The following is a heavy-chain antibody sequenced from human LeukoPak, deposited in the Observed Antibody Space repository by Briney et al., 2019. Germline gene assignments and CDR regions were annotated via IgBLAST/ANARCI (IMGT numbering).Heavy chain of an antibody. CDR2: IYYSGST. V-gene: IGHV4-39*01. Sequence: SETLSLTCTVSGGSISSGGDYWGWIRQPPGKGLEWIGSIYYSGSTYYNPSLKSRVTISVDTSENQFSLKLISVTAADTAVYYCARHTGRVTTGFDSWGQGTLVTVSS. CDR3: ARHTGRVTTGFDS. CDR1: GGSISSGGDY. D-gene: IGHD4-11*01. J-gene: IGHJ4*02.